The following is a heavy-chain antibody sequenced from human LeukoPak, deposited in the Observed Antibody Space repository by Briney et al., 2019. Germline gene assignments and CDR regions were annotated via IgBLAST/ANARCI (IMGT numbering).Heavy chain of an antibody. CDR2: SGIVGDT. CDR3: ARDSRGNFDL. V-gene: IGHV3-13*01. Sequence: GGSLRLSCAASGFTLSTYGMHWVRRAPGKGLEWVSLSGIVGDTDYSDSVKGRFTISRDNAKDSLFLQMSSLRVGDTAFYYCARDSRGNFDLWGQGTLVTVSS. CDR1: GFTLSTYG. J-gene: IGHJ4*02.